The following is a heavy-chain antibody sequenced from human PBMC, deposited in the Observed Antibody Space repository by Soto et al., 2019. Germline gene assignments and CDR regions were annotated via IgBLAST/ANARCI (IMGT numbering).Heavy chain of an antibody. CDR2: ISYDGNNK. Sequence: QVQLVESGGGVVQPGNSLRLSCAGSGFPFSAGAMHWVRQAPGKGLEWVAAISYDGNNKNHADSVKGRFTVSRDNSKNTLYLQIYSLRPEDTAVYYCARDYSSGWCLDYWGQGSLVTVSS. V-gene: IGHV3-30-3*01. J-gene: IGHJ4*02. CDR1: GFPFSAGA. CDR3: ARDYSSGWCLDY. D-gene: IGHD6-13*01.